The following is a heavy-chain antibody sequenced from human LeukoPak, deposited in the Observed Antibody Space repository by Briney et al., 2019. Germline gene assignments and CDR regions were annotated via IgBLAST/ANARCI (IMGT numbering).Heavy chain of an antibody. D-gene: IGHD6-13*01. Sequence: SETLSLTCTVSGGSISNYYWTWIRQPPGKGLKWIGFISYSGNTNYNPPLKSRVTISVDTSKNQFSLKLSSVTAADTAVYYCAKSAAGGGGYYYYMDVWGKGTTVTISS. V-gene: IGHV4-59*01. CDR1: GGSISNYY. CDR2: ISYSGNT. CDR3: AKSAAGGGGYYYYMDV. J-gene: IGHJ6*03.